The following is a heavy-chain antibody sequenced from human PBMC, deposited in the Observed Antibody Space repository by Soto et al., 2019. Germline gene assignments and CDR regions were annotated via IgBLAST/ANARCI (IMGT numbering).Heavy chain of an antibody. J-gene: IGHJ4*02. CDR3: AREHFDYFDY. D-gene: IGHD3-3*02. V-gene: IGHV1-18*01. CDR2: INPYNGNT. CDR1: GYTLNSYG. Sequence: ASVEVSCKASGYTLNSYGISWVRQAPGQGLEWMGWINPYNGNTNYAQKFQGRVTMTTDTSTSTTYMELRSLRSDDTAVYYCAREHFDYFDYWGQGTLVTVSS.